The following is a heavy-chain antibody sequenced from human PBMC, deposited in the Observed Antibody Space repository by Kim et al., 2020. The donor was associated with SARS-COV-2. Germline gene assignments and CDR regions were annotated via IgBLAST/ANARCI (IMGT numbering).Heavy chain of an antibody. CDR3: AKPSTSSLLYYDFWSGYSGYLGY. CDR1: GFTFSSYA. D-gene: IGHD3-3*01. CDR2: ISGSGGST. V-gene: IGHV3-23*01. Sequence: GGSLRLSCAASGFTFSSYAMSWVRQAPGKGLEWVSAISGSGGSTYYADSVKGRFTISRDNSKNTLYLQMNSLRAEDTAVYYCAKPSTSSLLYYDFWSGYSGYLGYWGQGTRVTVSS. J-gene: IGHJ4*02.